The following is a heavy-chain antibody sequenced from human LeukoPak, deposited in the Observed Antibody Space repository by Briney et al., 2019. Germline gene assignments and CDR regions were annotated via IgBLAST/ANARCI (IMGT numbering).Heavy chain of an antibody. J-gene: IGHJ4*02. CDR2: ISSDGSTD. V-gene: IGHV3-33*05. CDR3: AREGYYYGSGSYSPVLSYFDY. D-gene: IGHD3-10*01. Sequence: GGSLRLSCAASGFTFRGYGMHWVRQAPGKGLEWVAVISSDGSTDYYGDSVKGRFTTSRDNSKNTLYLQMNSLRAEDTAVYYCAREGYYYGSGSYSPVLSYFDYWGQGTLVTVSS. CDR1: GFTFRGYG.